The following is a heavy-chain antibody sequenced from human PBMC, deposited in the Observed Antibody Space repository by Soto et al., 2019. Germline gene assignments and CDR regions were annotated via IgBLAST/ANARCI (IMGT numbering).Heavy chain of an antibody. V-gene: IGHV4-61*01. CDR3: ARSQRGRTAFTFDY. CDR1: GDSVSNDNYY. Sequence: QVQLQESGPGLVKPSETLSLTCAVSGDSVSNDNYYWSWIRQPPGKGLEWIGYIYYSGTTNYNSYLKSRLSLSVDMSKNQFSLQLASVTAADTAVYFCARSQRGRTAFTFDYWGQGALVTVSS. J-gene: IGHJ4*02. CDR2: IYYSGTT. D-gene: IGHD3-16*01.